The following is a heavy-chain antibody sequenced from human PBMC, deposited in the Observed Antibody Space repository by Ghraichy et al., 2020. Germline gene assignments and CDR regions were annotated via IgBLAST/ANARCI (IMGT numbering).Heavy chain of an antibody. V-gene: IGHV1-18*04. D-gene: IGHD6-6*01. CDR3: AREGGSSTLIYYYYGMDV. CDR2: ISAYNGNT. Sequence: ALVKVSCKASGYTFTSYGISWVRQAPGQGLESMGWISAYNGNTNYAQKLQGRVTMTTDTSTSTAYMELRSLRSDDTAVYYCAREGGSSTLIYYYYGMDVWGQGTTVTVSS. J-gene: IGHJ6*02. CDR1: GYTFTSYG.